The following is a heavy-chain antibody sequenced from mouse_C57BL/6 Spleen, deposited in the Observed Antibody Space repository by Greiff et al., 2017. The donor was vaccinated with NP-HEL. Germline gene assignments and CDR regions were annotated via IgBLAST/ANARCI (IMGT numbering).Heavy chain of an antibody. CDR3: ARSTAQADYFDY. Sequence: QVQLQQPGAELVKPGASVKMSCKASGYTFTSYWITWVKQRPGQGLEWIGDIYPGSGSTNYNEKFKSKATLTVDTSSSTAYMQLSSLTSEDSAAYYCARSTAQADYFDYWGQGTTLTVSS. CDR2: IYPGSGST. D-gene: IGHD3-2*02. V-gene: IGHV1-55*01. CDR1: GYTFTSYW. J-gene: IGHJ2*01.